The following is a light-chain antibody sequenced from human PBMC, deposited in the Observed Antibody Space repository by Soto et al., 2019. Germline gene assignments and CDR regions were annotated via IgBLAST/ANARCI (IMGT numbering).Light chain of an antibody. CDR1: QSVSSSY. Sequence: EIVLTQSPGTLSLSPGERATLSCRASQSVSSSYLAWYQQNPGQAPRLLIYGASSRATGIPDRFSGSGSGTDFTRTISRLEPEDFAVYYCQQYGSSPLITFGQGTRLEIK. CDR2: GAS. J-gene: IGKJ5*01. V-gene: IGKV3-20*01. CDR3: QQYGSSPLIT.